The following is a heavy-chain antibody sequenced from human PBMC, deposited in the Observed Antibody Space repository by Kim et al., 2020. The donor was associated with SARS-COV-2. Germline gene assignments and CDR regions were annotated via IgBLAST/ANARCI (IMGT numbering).Heavy chain of an antibody. Sequence: SETLSLTCTVSGGSISSGGYYWSWIRQHPGKGLEWIGYIYYSGSTYYNPSLKSRVTISVDTSKNQFSLKLSSVTAADTAVYYCARDRASRYDFWSGYYWKYNWFDPWGQGTLVTVSS. CDR2: IYYSGST. CDR1: GGSISSGGYY. D-gene: IGHD3-3*01. V-gene: IGHV4-31*03. CDR3: ARDRASRYDFWSGYYWKYNWFDP. J-gene: IGHJ5*02.